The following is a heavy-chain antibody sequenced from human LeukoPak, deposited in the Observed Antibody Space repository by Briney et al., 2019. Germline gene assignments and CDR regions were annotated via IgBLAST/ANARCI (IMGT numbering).Heavy chain of an antibody. J-gene: IGHJ6*03. CDR3: ARYSSSWGYYMDV. D-gene: IGHD6-6*01. V-gene: IGHV4-61*02. CDR2: IYTSGST. Sequence: SETLSLTCTVSGGSISSGSYYWSWIRQPAGKGLEWLGRIYTSGSTNYNPSLKSRVTISVDTSKNQFSLKLSSVTAADTAVYYCARYSSSWGYYMDVWGKGTTVTVSS. CDR1: GGSISSGSYY.